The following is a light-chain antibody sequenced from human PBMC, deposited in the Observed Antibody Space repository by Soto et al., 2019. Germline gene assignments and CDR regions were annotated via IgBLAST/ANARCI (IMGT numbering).Light chain of an antibody. V-gene: IGKV3-20*01. CDR1: QSVSNNY. CDR2: DTS. Sequence: EIVLTQSPGTLSLSPGERATLSCRASQSVSNNYLAWFQQTPGQAPRLLIYDTSRRATGIPDRFSGSGSGTDFTLTTSRLEPEDSAMYYCQQYGNSPRTFGQGTKVEIK. CDR3: QQYGNSPRT. J-gene: IGKJ1*01.